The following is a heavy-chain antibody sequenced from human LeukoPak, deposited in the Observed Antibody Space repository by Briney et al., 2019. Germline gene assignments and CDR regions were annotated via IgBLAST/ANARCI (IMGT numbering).Heavy chain of an antibody. CDR1: GGSISSGDCY. CDR3: ARRAYSYGQGLNSDY. J-gene: IGHJ4*02. Sequence: SQTLSLTCTVSGGSISSGDCYWSWIRQPPGKGLEWIGYIYYSGSTYYNPSLKSRVTISVDTSKNQFSLKLSSVTAADTAVYYCARRAYSYGQGLNSDYWGQGTLVTVSS. CDR2: IYYSGST. D-gene: IGHD5-18*01. V-gene: IGHV4-30-4*08.